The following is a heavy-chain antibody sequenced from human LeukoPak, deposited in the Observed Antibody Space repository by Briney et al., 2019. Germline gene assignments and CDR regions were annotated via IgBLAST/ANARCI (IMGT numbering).Heavy chain of an antibody. V-gene: IGHV3-48*01. D-gene: IGHD1-7*01. CDR2: ISSSTSTK. Sequence: SGGSLRLSCAASILTSNSYGINWVRQAPGEGLEWLSYISSSTSTKYYADSVRGRFTISRDKANDAVYLQMNSLRAEDTAVYYCARDRDWNSGFDYWGQGTLVTVSS. CDR3: ARDRDWNSGFDY. CDR1: ILTSNSYG. J-gene: IGHJ4*02.